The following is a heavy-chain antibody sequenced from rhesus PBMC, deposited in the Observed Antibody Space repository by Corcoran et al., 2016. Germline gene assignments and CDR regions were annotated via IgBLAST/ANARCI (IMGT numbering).Heavy chain of an antibody. CDR1: GYSFTSSW. CDR2: IYPGDSDT. J-gene: IGHJ6*01. D-gene: IGHD4-29*01. V-gene: IGHV5S1*01. CDR3: AKYGSSYNYGLDS. Sequence: EVQLVQSGAEVKRPGESLRISCKTSGYSFTSSWISWVRQMPGKGLECIGGIYPGDSDTRYRPSFQGQVTISADKSISTTYLQWSSLKASDTATYYCAKYGSSYNYGLDSWGQGVVVTVSS.